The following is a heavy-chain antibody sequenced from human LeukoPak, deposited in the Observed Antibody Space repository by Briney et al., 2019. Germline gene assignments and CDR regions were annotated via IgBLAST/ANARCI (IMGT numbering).Heavy chain of an antibody. Sequence: GGSLRLSCAASGFTFSTYWMTWVRQAPGKGLEWVSVIYSGDTTYYGDFIQGRFTIYRDNFRNTLYLQMNSLRVEDTAVYYCARETNSHLDYWGQGTLVTVSS. CDR1: GFTFSTYW. CDR3: ARETNSHLDY. CDR2: IYSGDTT. D-gene: IGHD4-23*01. J-gene: IGHJ4*02. V-gene: IGHV3-53*01.